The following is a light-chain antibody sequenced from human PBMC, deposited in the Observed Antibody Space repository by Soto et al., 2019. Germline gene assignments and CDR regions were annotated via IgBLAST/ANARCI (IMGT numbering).Light chain of an antibody. CDR3: QQYMSYS. CDR1: RDIGSD. Sequence: ATQMTQTPSSLSASVGDRITITCRASRDIGSDLSWYQQKPGTAPKLLIYHASTLESGVPSRFSGSGSGTEFTLTISSLQPDDFATYYCQQYMSYSFGQGTKVDIK. V-gene: IGKV1-13*02. CDR2: HAS. J-gene: IGKJ1*01.